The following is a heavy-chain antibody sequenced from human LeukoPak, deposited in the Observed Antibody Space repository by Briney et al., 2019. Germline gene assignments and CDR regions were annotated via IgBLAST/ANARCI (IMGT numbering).Heavy chain of an antibody. CDR1: GFTFSSYE. V-gene: IGHV3-48*03. CDR2: ISISGTPL. CDR3: AREKTACGGDCYDS. J-gene: IGHJ4*02. D-gene: IGHD2-21*01. Sequence: GGSLRLSCAASGFTFSSYEMNWVRQAPGKGLEWVSYISISGTPLHYADSVKGRFTISRDDAKNSLFLQMNSLRAEDTAVYYCAREKTACGGDCYDSWGQGTLVTVSS.